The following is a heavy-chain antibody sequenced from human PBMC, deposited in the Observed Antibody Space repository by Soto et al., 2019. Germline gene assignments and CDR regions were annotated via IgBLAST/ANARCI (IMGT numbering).Heavy chain of an antibody. CDR3: EKDKGSRGGYSGMAV. J-gene: IGHJ6*02. V-gene: IGHV3-43*01. D-gene: IGHD6-19*01. CDR1: GFTFDDYT. CDR2: ISWDGGST. Sequence: PGGSLRLSCAASGFTFDDYTMHWVRQAPGKGLEKVSLISWDGGSTYYADYVKGRFTISRDNSKNSLYLQMNSLRTEDTELYYWEKDKGSRGGYSGMAVGAQGTRDTAS.